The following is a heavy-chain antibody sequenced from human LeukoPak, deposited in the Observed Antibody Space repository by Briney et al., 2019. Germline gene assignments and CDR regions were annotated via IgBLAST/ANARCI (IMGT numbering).Heavy chain of an antibody. CDR2: INHSGST. J-gene: IGHJ4*02. V-gene: IGHV4-34*01. D-gene: IGHD6-6*01. CDR3: ARAPRAARAYFDY. CDR1: GGSFSGYY. Sequence: PSETLSLTCAVYGGSFSGYYWSSIRQPPGKGLEWIGEINHSGSTNYNPSLKSRVTISVDTSKNQFSLKLSSVTAADTAVYYCARAPRAARAYFDYWGQGTLVTVSS.